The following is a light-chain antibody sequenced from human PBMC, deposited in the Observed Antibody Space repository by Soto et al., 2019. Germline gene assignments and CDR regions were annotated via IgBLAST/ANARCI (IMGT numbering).Light chain of an antibody. CDR3: QQSYSALVA. CDR2: AAS. Sequence: DIQMTQSPSSLSASVGDRVTITCRASQSISSSLNWYQQKPGKAPELLIYAASSLQSGVPSRFSGSGSGTDFTLTISSLQPEDFATYYCQQSYSALVAFGQGTKVDIK. CDR1: QSISSS. J-gene: IGKJ1*01. V-gene: IGKV1-39*01.